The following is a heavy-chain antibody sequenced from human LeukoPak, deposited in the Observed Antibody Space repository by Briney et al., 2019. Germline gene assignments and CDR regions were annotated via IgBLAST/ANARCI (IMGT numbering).Heavy chain of an antibody. D-gene: IGHD2-15*01. V-gene: IGHV1-69*13. CDR2: IIPIFGTA. CDR1: GGTFSSYA. CDR3: ASSYCSSGSCSRIEYYYYGMDV. Sequence: SVKVSCKASGGTFSSYAISWVRQAPGQGLEWMGGIIPIFGTANYAQKFQGRVTITADESTSTAYMELSSLRSEDTAVYYCASSYCSSGSCSRIEYYYYGMDVWGKGTTVTVSS. J-gene: IGHJ6*04.